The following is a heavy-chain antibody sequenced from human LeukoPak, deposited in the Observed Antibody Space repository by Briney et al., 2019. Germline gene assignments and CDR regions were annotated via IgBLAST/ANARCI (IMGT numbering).Heavy chain of an antibody. D-gene: IGHD3-22*01. V-gene: IGHV3-21*01. CDR3: ATTLGGDSSGYYPWYFDL. Sequence: PGGSLRLSCAASGFTFSTYSMNWVRQAPGKGLEWVSSISSGSIHIYYADSVQGRFTISKDNAKNSLYLQMNGLRAEDTAVYYCATTLGGDSSGYYPWYFDLWGRGTLVTVSS. J-gene: IGHJ2*01. CDR2: ISSGSIHI. CDR1: GFTFSTYS.